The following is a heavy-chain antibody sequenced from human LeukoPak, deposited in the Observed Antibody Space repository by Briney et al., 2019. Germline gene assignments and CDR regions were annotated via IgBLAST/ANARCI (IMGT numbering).Heavy chain of an antibody. D-gene: IGHD4-17*01. V-gene: IGHV1-69*04. CDR2: TIPILGIA. Sequence: ASVKVSCKASGGTFSSYAISWVRQAPGQGLEWMGRTIPILGIANYAQKFRGRVTITADKSTSTAYMELSSLRSEDTAVYYCAREDGDYGRNFDYWGQGTLVTVSS. J-gene: IGHJ4*02. CDR1: GGTFSSYA. CDR3: AREDGDYGRNFDY.